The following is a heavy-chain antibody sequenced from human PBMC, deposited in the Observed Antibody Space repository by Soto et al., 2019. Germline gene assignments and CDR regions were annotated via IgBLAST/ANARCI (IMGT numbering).Heavy chain of an antibody. J-gene: IGHJ6*02. V-gene: IGHV3-49*04. Sequence: PVGSLRLSCTASGFTFGDYAMSWVRQAPGKGLGWVGFIRSKAYGGTTEYAASVKGRFTISRDDSKSIAYLQMNSLKTEDTAVYYCTRPGYCSSTSCYSYYYYGMDVWGQGTTVTVSS. CDR2: IRSKAYGGTT. D-gene: IGHD2-2*01. CDR1: GFTFGDYA. CDR3: TRPGYCSSTSCYSYYYYGMDV.